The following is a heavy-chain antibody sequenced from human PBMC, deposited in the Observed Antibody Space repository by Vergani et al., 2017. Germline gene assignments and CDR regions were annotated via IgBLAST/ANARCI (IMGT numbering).Heavy chain of an antibody. V-gene: IGHV3-30*02. D-gene: IGHD1-26*01. Sequence: QEQLLQSGGGVVQPGGSLRLSCIGSGYTFGHFDMHWVRQAPGKGLAWVAVIRYDGSNPQYIDSVKGRFTISRDNSKATLFLQMNGLIPEDTGTYFCAKKGGSLYYYGVDVWGQGTTITVSS. J-gene: IGHJ6*02. CDR2: IRYDGSNP. CDR3: AKKGGSLYYYGVDV. CDR1: GYTFGHFD.